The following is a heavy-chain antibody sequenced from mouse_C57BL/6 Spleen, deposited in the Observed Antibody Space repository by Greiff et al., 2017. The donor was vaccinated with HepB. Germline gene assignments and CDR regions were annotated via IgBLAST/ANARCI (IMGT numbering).Heavy chain of an antibody. CDR1: GYTFTEYT. Sequence: VKLQESGAELVKPGASVKLSCKASGYTFTEYTIHWVKQRSGQGLEWIGWFYPGSGSIKYNEKFKDKATLTADKSSSTVYMELSRLTSEDSAVYFCARHEDRYGYDRGYFDYWGQGTTLTVSS. V-gene: IGHV1-62-2*01. D-gene: IGHD2-2*01. CDR2: FYPGSGSI. J-gene: IGHJ2*01. CDR3: ARHEDRYGYDRGYFDY.